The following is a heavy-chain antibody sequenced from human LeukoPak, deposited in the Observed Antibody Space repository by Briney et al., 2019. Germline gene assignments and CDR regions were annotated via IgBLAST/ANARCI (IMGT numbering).Heavy chain of an antibody. D-gene: IGHD6-25*01. CDR1: GGSISSSDYF. Sequence: SETLSLTCTASGGSISSSDYFWSWIRQPAGKGLEWIGHINSRGSTNYNPSLKSRVTLSVDTSKNQFSLKLTSVTVADTAVDYCARYRLGWFDPWGQRTLVTVSS. J-gene: IGHJ5*02. CDR3: ARYRLGWFDP. CDR2: INSRGST. V-gene: IGHV4-61*09.